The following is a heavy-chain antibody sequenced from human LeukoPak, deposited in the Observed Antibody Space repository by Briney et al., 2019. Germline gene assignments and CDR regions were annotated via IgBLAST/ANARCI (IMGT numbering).Heavy chain of an antibody. CDR3: AKDCSSTSCVPFDY. V-gene: IGHV3-23*01. CDR2: ISGSGGST. J-gene: IGHJ4*02. Sequence: GGSLRLSCAASGFTFSSYAMSWVRQAPGKGLEWVSAISGSGGSTYYADSVKGRFTISRDNSKNTLYLQMNGLRAEDTAVYYCAKDCSSTSCVPFDYWGQGTLVTVSS. D-gene: IGHD2-2*01. CDR1: GFTFSSYA.